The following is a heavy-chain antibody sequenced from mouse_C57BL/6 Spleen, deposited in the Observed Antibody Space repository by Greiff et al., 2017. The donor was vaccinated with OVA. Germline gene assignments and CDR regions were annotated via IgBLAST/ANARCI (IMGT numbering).Heavy chain of an antibody. J-gene: IGHJ4*01. D-gene: IGHD2-4*01. CDR3: AREMYYDYDEDYAMDY. CDR2: IDPNSGGT. CDR1: GYTFTSYW. V-gene: IGHV1-72*01. Sequence: VQLQQSGAELVKPGASVKLSCKASGYTFTSYWMHWVKQRPGRGLEWIGRIDPNSGGTKYNEKFKSKATLTVDKPSSTAYMQLSSLTSEDSAVYYCAREMYYDYDEDYAMDYWGQGTSVTVSS.